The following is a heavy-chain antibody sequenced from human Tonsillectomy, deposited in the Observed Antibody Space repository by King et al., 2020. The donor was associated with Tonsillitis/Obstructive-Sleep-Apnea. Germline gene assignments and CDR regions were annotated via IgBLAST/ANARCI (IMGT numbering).Heavy chain of an antibody. CDR3: VQYYYDNTCYYFFDY. D-gene: IGHD3-22*01. CDR1: GDTFSSYG. J-gene: IGHJ4*02. V-gene: IGHV1-69*01. Sequence: QPVQSGPEVKKPGSSVKVSCKASGDTFSSYGISWVRQAPGQGLEWMGGTIPKFGTTNYAQKFQGRITITAAESTGTVYMSLSGLISEDTSFFFCVQYYYDNTCYYFFDYWGQGTLITVSS. CDR2: TIPKFGTT.